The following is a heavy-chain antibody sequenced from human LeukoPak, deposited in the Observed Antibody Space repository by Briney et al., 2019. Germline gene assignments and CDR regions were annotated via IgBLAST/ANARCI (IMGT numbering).Heavy chain of an antibody. CDR1: GFTFSSYG. CDR2: IWYDGSNK. CDR3: ARERFLEWLTNQYYYGMDV. Sequence: GRCLRLSCAASGFTFSSYGMHWVRQAPGKGLEWVAVIWYDGSNKYYADSVKGRFTISRDNSKNTLYLQMNSLRAEDTAVYYCARERFLEWLTNQYYYGMDVWGQGTTVTVSS. V-gene: IGHV3-33*01. J-gene: IGHJ6*02. D-gene: IGHD3-3*01.